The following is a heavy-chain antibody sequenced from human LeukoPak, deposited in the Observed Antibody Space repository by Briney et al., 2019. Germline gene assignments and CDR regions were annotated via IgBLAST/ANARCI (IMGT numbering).Heavy chain of an antibody. CDR2: INSGGAT. D-gene: IGHD3-16*02. Sequence: GGSLRLSCAVSGFTVRSDFMGWVRQAPGKRLEYVSLINSGGATYYADSVKGRFTISRDNSKNTLYLQMNSLRAEDTAVYYCARVIIISVARWFDPWGQGTLVTVSS. J-gene: IGHJ5*02. CDR3: ARVIIISVARWFDP. V-gene: IGHV3-66*01. CDR1: GFTVRSDF.